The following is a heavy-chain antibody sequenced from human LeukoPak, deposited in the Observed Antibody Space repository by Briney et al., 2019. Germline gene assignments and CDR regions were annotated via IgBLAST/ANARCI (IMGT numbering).Heavy chain of an antibody. V-gene: IGHV4-39*07. D-gene: IGHD7-27*01. J-gene: IGHJ4*02. CDR3: ARAQLGMDFDY. CDR1: GGSISSSSYY. Sequence: PSETLSLTCTVSGGSISSSSYYWGWIRQPPGKGLEWIGSIYYSGSTYYNPSLKSRVTISVDTSKNQFSLKLSSVTAADTAVYYCARAQLGMDFDYWGQGTLVTVSS. CDR2: IYYSGST.